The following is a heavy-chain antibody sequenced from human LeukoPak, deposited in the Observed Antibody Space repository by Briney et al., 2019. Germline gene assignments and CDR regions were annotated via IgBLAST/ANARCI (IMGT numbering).Heavy chain of an antibody. V-gene: IGHV3-30*02. Sequence: GGSLRLSCAASGFTFSSYGMHWIRQAPGKGLEWVAFIRYDGSNKYYADSVKGRFTISRDNSKNTLYLQMNSLRAEDTAVYYCAKDTPAYDSSGYYYPYLDYWGQGTLVTVSS. CDR3: AKDTPAYDSSGYYYPYLDY. CDR2: IRYDGSNK. CDR1: GFTFSSYG. D-gene: IGHD3-22*01. J-gene: IGHJ4*02.